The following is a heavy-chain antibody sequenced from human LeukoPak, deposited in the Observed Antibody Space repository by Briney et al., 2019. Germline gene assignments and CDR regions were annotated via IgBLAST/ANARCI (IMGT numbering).Heavy chain of an antibody. CDR1: GGSVSSGSYY. CDR3: ARDSSSRYSYGHGGGVDY. V-gene: IGHV4-61*01. Sequence: SETLSLTCTVSGGSVSSGSYYWSWIRQPPGKGLEWIGYIYYSGSTNYNPSLKSRVTISVDTSKNQFSLKLSSVTAADTAVYYCARDSSSRYSYGHGGGVDYWGQGTLVTVSS. D-gene: IGHD5-18*01. CDR2: IYYSGST. J-gene: IGHJ4*02.